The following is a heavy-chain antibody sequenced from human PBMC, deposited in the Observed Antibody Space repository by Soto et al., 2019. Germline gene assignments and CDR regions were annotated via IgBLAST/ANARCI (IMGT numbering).Heavy chain of an antibody. J-gene: IGHJ4*02. CDR3: TPGGDKGY. CDR2: IRSKPNSYAT. D-gene: IGHD3-16*01. CDR1: GFTFSGSA. Sequence: GALRLSCAASGFTFSGSAMHWVRQASEKGLEWVGRIRSKPNSYATEYAASVQGRFTISRDDSKNTAYLQMNSLKTEDTAVYYCTPGGDKGYWGQGTLVTVSS. V-gene: IGHV3-73*01.